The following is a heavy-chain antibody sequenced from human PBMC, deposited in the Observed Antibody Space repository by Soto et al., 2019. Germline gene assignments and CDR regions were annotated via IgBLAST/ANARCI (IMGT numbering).Heavy chain of an antibody. Sequence: ASVKVSCKVSGYTLTELSMHWVRQAPGKGLEWMGGFDPEDGETIYAQKFQGRGTMTEDTSTDTAYMELSSLRSEDTAVYYCATLPGIAAAGTSRGAYYYYYMDVWGKGTTVTVSS. CDR1: GYTLTELS. CDR2: FDPEDGET. V-gene: IGHV1-24*01. D-gene: IGHD6-13*01. CDR3: ATLPGIAAAGTSRGAYYYYYMDV. J-gene: IGHJ6*03.